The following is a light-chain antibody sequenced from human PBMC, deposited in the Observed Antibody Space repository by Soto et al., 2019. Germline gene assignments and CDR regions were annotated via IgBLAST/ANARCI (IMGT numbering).Light chain of an antibody. Sequence: EIVMTQSPAALAVSPGERATLSCRASQSVRINVAWYQQKNGQAPRLLVYGTSTRASGIPDRFSGSGSGTEFTLTISSLQSEDFATYYCQQANSFPLTVGGGTKVDIK. V-gene: IGKV3-15*01. J-gene: IGKJ4*01. CDR1: QSVRIN. CDR2: GTS. CDR3: QQANSFPLT.